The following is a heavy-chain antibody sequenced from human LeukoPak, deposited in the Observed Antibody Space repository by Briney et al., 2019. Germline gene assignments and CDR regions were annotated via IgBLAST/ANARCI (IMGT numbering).Heavy chain of an antibody. CDR1: GYTFTSYG. Sequence: GASVKVSCKASGYTFTSYGISWVRQAPGQGLEWMGWISAYNGNTNYAQKLQGRVTMTTDTSTSTAYMELRGLRSDDTAVYYCARDEVLGYCSGGSCPSTFDYWGQGTLVTVSS. CDR3: ARDEVLGYCSGGSCPSTFDY. D-gene: IGHD2-15*01. J-gene: IGHJ4*02. CDR2: ISAYNGNT. V-gene: IGHV1-18*01.